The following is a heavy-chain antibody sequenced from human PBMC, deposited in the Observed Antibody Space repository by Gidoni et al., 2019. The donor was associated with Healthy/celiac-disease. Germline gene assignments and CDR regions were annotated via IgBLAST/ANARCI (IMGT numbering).Heavy chain of an antibody. CDR2: IYWNDDK. CDR3: ARFLTFLAAMWD. V-gene: IGHV2-5*01. Sequence: QITLKESGPTLVKPTQTLTLTCTFSGFSLSTSGVGVGWIRQPPGKALEWLALIYWNDDKRYSPSLKSRLTITKDTSKNQVVLTMTNMDPVDTATYYCARFLTFLAAMWDWGQGTLVTVSS. J-gene: IGHJ4*02. CDR1: GFSLSTSGVG. D-gene: IGHD2-2*01.